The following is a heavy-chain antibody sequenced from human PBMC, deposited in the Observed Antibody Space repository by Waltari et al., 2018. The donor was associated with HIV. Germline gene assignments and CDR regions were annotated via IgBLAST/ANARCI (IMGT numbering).Heavy chain of an antibody. Sequence: QLQLQESGPGLVKPSETLSLTCTVSGGSISSSSYYWGWIRQPPGKGLEWIGSIYYSGSTYYNPSLKSRVTISVDTSKNQFSRKLSSVTAADTAVYYCARDRDIVVVPANTPVDPWGQGTLVTVSS. D-gene: IGHD2-2*01. J-gene: IGHJ5*02. CDR2: IYYSGST. CDR3: ARDRDIVVVPANTPVDP. V-gene: IGHV4-39*07. CDR1: GGSISSSSYY.